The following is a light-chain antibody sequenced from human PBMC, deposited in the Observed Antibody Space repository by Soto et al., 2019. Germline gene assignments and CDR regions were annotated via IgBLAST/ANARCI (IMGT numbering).Light chain of an antibody. J-gene: IGKJ3*01. V-gene: IGKV4-1*01. CDR3: QQYYSTPIT. CDR1: QSVLHSSNNKNY. CDR2: WAS. Sequence: DIVMTQSPDSLAVSLGERATINCKSSQSVLHSSNNKNYLTWYQQKPGQPPKLLIYWASTRESGVPDRFSGSGSGTDFTLTIRSLKAEDVAVYYCQQYYSTPITFGPGTKVDIK.